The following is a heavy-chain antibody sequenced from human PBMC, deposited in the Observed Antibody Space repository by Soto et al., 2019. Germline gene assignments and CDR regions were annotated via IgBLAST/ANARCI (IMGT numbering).Heavy chain of an antibody. CDR2: IYYSGST. J-gene: IGHJ6*02. D-gene: IGHD3-22*01. V-gene: IGHV4-39*01. CDR1: GGSISSSSYY. CDR3: ARLGAHYDSSGTLAYGMDV. Sequence: QLQLQESGPGLVKPSETLSLTCTVSGGSISSSSYYWGWIRQPPGKGLEWIGSIYYSGSTYYNPSLKSRVTISVDTSKNQFSLKLSSVTAADTAVYYCARLGAHYDSSGTLAYGMDVWGQGTTVTVSS.